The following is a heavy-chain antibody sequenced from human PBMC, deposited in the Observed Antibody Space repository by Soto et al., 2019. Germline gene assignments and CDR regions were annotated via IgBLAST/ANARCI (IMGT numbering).Heavy chain of an antibody. CDR3: ARILVTGLYFDY. CDR1: GGSISSGGYC. Sequence: QVQLQESGPGLVKPSQTLSLTCTVSGGSISSGGYCWSWIRQHPGKGLEWIGYIYYSGSTYYNPSLKSRVTISVDTSKNQFSLKLSSVTAADTAVYYCARILVTGLYFDYWGQGTLVTVSS. CDR2: IYYSGST. D-gene: IGHD5-18*01. J-gene: IGHJ4*02. V-gene: IGHV4-31*03.